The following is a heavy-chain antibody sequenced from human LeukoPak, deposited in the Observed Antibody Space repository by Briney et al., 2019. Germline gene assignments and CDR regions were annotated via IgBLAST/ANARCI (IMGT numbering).Heavy chain of an antibody. Sequence: SETLSLTCTVSGGSISSSSYYWGWIRQPPGKGLEWIGSIYYSGSTYYNPSLKSRVTISVDTSKNQFSLKLSSVTAADTAVYYCAGFNRYCGGDCYSFDYWGQGTLVTVSS. CDR2: IYYSGST. J-gene: IGHJ4*02. V-gene: IGHV4-39*01. CDR3: AGFNRYCGGDCYSFDY. D-gene: IGHD2-21*01. CDR1: GGSISSSSYY.